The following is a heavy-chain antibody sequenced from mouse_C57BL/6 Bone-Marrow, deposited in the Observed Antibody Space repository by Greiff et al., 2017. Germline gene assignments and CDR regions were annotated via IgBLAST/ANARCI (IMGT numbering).Heavy chain of an antibody. D-gene: IGHD1-1*01. CDR1: GYSFTGYY. V-gene: IGHV1-42*01. CDR3: ARGRVTTVVAHYFDY. Sequence: DVHLVESGPELVKPGASVKISCKASGYSFTGYYMNWVKQSPEKSLEWIGEINPSTGGTTYNQKFKAKATLTVDKSSSTAYMQLKSLTSEDSAVYYCARGRVTTVVAHYFDYWGQGTTLTVSS. J-gene: IGHJ2*01. CDR2: INPSTGGT.